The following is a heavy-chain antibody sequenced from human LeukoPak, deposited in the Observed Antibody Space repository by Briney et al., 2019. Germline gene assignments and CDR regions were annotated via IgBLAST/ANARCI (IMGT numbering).Heavy chain of an antibody. Sequence: PSETLSLTCTVSGGSISSYYWSWIRQPAGKGLEWIGRIYTSGSTNYNPSLKSRVTMSVDTAKNQFSLKLSSVTAADTAVYYCAREPGGAAAGTFFGYYYYYMDVWGKGTTVTVSS. J-gene: IGHJ6*03. V-gene: IGHV4-4*07. CDR3: AREPGGAAAGTFFGYYYYYMDV. D-gene: IGHD6-13*01. CDR1: GGSISSYY. CDR2: IYTSGST.